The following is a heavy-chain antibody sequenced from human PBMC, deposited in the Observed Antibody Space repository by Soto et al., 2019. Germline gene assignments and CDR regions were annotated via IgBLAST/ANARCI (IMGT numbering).Heavy chain of an antibody. CDR2: IIPIFGTA. J-gene: IGHJ6*02. CDR3: ARDNIAVAGNYYYYGMDV. V-gene: IGHV1-69*01. CDR1: GGTFSSYA. Sequence: QVQLVQSGAEVKKPGSSVKVSCKASGGTFSSYAISWVRQAPGQGLEWMGGIIPIFGTANYAQKFQGRVTITADESTSTAYMELSSLRSEDMAVYYCARDNIAVAGNYYYYGMDVWGQGTTVTVSS. D-gene: IGHD6-19*01.